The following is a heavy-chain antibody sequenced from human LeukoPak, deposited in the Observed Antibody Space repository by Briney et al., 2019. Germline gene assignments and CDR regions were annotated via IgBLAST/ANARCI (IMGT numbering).Heavy chain of an antibody. Sequence: PSETLSLTCTVSGGSISSSTYFWDWIRQSPGKGLEWIGTVSYTGSTYYNPSLKSRVTISVDTSKNQFSLKLNSVTAADTAVYYCARGYGSGSYFGYWGQGTLVTVSS. D-gene: IGHD3-10*01. V-gene: IGHV4-39*01. CDR1: GGSISSSTYF. CDR2: VSYTGST. J-gene: IGHJ4*02. CDR3: ARGYGSGSYFGY.